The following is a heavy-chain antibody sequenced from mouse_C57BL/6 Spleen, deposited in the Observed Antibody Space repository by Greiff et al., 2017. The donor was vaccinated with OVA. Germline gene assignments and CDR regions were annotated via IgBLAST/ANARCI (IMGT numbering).Heavy chain of an antibody. J-gene: IGHJ1*03. CDR2: INPNGGCT. V-gene: IGHV1-64*01. D-gene: IGHD1-1*01. CDR3: ERFSYCCDSSHWYFEV. Sequence: VQLQQPGAGLVKPGASVKLSCTASGYTFTSYCMHWVNQRPGQGLEWIGLINPNGGCTNYNENFKSKATLTVYKSSSTAYLQLRSLKSEDAAVYYYERFSYCCDSSHWYFEVWGTGTTVTVSS. CDR1: GYTFTSYC.